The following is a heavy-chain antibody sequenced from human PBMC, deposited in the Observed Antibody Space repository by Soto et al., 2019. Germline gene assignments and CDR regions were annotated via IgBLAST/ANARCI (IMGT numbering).Heavy chain of an antibody. J-gene: IGHJ3*01. D-gene: IGHD3-22*01. CDR3: AHSPCYYSDSRGQKAGACDA. CDR2: IYWNDDK. Sequence: QITLKESGPTLVKPTQTLTLTCTFSGFSLDTCGMGVAWVRQPPGKALEWLALIYWNDDKLYSPSLKNRLTITKDTSQNQVVLTVTNMDPVDTATYFCAHSPCYYSDSRGQKAGACDAWGQGTLVTVSA. V-gene: IGHV2-5*01. CDR1: GFSLDTCGMG.